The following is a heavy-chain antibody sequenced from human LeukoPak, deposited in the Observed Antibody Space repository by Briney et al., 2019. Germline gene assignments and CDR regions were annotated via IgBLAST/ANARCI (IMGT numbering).Heavy chain of an antibody. CDR1: GYTFTSYD. Sequence: ASVKVSCKASGYTFTSYDINWVRQATGQGLEWMGWMNPNSGNTGYAQKFQGRVTITRNTSISTAYMELSSLRSEDTAVYYCAREYYDSSGYSYYFDYWGQGTLVTVSS. D-gene: IGHD3-22*01. CDR2: MNPNSGNT. CDR3: AREYYDSSGYSYYFDY. V-gene: IGHV1-8*03. J-gene: IGHJ4*02.